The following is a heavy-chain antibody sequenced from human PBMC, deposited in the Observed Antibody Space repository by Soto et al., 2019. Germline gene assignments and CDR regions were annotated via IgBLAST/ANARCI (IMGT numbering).Heavy chain of an antibody. V-gene: IGHV3-21*01. CDR1: GFTFSSYS. CDR3: XXXXXXVRGVISYYMDV. Sequence: EVQLVESGGGLVKPGGSLRLSCAASGFTFSSYSMNWVRQAPGKGLEWVSSISSSSSYIYYADSVKGRFTISRDNAKNSLYLQMNSXRAEDXAVYYCXXXXXXVRGVISYYMDVWGKGTTVTVSS. D-gene: IGHD3-10*01. J-gene: IGHJ6*03. CDR2: ISSSSSYI.